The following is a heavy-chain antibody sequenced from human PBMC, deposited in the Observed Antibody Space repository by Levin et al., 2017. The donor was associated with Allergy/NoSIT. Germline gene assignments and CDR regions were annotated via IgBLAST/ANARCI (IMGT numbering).Heavy chain of an antibody. V-gene: IGHV4-61*01. D-gene: IGHD3-22*01. Sequence: SETLSLVCNVTGGSVNSGSDYWTWIRQPPGKGLEWIVYIYYSGSTDYNPSLKSRATISLDTSKNQFSLKLRSVTPADTAVYYGPRRTQAVSGYPWFGPWGQGSLVTVSS. J-gene: IGHJ5*02. CDR3: PRRTQAVSGYPWFGP. CDR1: GGSVNSGSDY. CDR2: IYYSGST.